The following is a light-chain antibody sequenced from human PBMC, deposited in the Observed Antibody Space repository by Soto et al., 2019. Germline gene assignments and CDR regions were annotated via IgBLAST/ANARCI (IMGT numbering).Light chain of an antibody. CDR1: SSYVGSYNL. CDR2: EVS. Sequence: QRELTKPASGSGAAVRAISTFCTETSSYVGSYNLVSWYQQHPGKAPKLMIYEVSKRPSGVSNLFSGSKSGNTASLTISGLQAEDEAAYYICSYAGSSLYVSGPGTKVTVL. J-gene: IGLJ1*01. V-gene: IGLV2-23*02. CDR3: CSYAGSSLYV.